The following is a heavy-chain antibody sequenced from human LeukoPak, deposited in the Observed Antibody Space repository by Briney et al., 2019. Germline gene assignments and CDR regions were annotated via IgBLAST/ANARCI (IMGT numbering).Heavy chain of an antibody. Sequence: GRSLRLSCAASGFTFRNYGMKWVRQAPGKGLEWVAVISHDGTVKYYADSVKGRSTISRDDSTTTLILQMNSLRVEDTAVYFCAKEGSEFSSSFLDYWGQGTLVTVSS. CDR2: ISHDGTVK. CDR1: GFTFRNYG. J-gene: IGHJ4*02. D-gene: IGHD2-2*01. CDR3: AKEGSEFSSSFLDY. V-gene: IGHV3-30*18.